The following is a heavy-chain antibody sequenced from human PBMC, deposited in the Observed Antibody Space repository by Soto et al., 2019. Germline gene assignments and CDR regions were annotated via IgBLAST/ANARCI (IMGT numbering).Heavy chain of an antibody. Sequence: QVQLQESGPGLVKPSQTLSLTCTVSGGSISSGGYYWSWIRQHPGKGLGWSGYIYYSGSTYYNPTLKSRVTISVDTSKNQFSLKLGSVTAADTAVYYCARYWGDYFSWFDPWGQGTLVTVSS. CDR1: GGSISSGGYY. D-gene: IGHD4-17*01. CDR2: IYYSGST. V-gene: IGHV4-31*03. J-gene: IGHJ5*02. CDR3: ARYWGDYFSWFDP.